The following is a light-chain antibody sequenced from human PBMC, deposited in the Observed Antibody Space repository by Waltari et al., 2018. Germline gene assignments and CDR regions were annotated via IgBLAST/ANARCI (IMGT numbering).Light chain of an antibody. CDR3: QQTDSFPLT. V-gene: IGKV1-12*01. CDR1: QDVSTW. CDR2: GAS. J-gene: IGKJ4*01. Sequence: DIQMTQFPSSVSASVGARVTISCRASQDVSTWLAWYQQKPGKAPNLLIHGASSLQSGVPSRFSGSGSGTEFTLTINGLQPEDFATYYCQQTDSFPLTFGGGTKVEIK.